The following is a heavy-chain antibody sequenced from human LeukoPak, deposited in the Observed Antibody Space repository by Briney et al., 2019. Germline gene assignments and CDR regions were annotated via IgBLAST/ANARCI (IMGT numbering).Heavy chain of an antibody. J-gene: IGHJ4*02. CDR2: IYDSGST. D-gene: IGHD5-18*01. V-gene: IGHV4-59*01. Sequence: SETLSLTCTASGGSISSYYWSWIRQPPGKGLELIGYIYDSGSTNYNPSLKSRVTISVDTSKNQFSLKLSSVTAADTAVYYCARVVDTAMDVYYFDYWGQGTLVTVSS. CDR1: GGSISSYY. CDR3: ARVVDTAMDVYYFDY.